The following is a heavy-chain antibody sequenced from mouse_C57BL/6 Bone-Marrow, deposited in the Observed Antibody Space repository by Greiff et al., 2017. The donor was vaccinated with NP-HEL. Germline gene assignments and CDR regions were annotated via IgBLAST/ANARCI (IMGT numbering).Heavy chain of an antibody. Sequence: EVQRVESEGGLVQPGSSMKLSCTASGFTFSDYYMAWVRQVPEKGLEWVANINYDGSSTYYLDSLKSRFIISRDNAKNILYLQMSSLKSEDTATYYCARDDGHWYFDVWGTGTTVTVSS. CDR3: ARDDGHWYFDV. CDR1: GFTFSDYY. J-gene: IGHJ1*03. CDR2: INYDGSST. D-gene: IGHD2-3*01. V-gene: IGHV5-16*01.